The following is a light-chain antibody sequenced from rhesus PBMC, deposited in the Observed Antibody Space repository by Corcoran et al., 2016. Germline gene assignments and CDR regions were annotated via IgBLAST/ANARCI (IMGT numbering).Light chain of an antibody. CDR1: HGISTY. CDR2: YAS. J-gene: IGKJ4*01. V-gene: IGKV1-37*01. CDR3: QQYNSDPLT. Sequence: DIQMTQSPSFLSASVGDRVTITCRASHGISTYLAWYQQKPGKAPKPLIYYASNLESGVPSRFSGSGSGTEFTLTFSSLQPEDFAVYYCQQYNSDPLTFGGGTKVEIK.